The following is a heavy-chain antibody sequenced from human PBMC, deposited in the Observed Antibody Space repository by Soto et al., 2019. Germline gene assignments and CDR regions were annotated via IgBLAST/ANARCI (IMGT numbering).Heavy chain of an antibody. CDR2: ISSNGVGT. Sequence: EVQLAESGGGLAQPGGSLRLSCAASGFTLSGYAMDWVRQAPGKGLEYVSGISSNGVGTYYANSVQGRFTISRDNSKNTVYLQMGSLIPEDLAVSYCARRARPDFYHMDVWGKGTTVTVYS. CDR1: GFTLSGYA. J-gene: IGHJ6*03. CDR3: ARRARPDFYHMDV. V-gene: IGHV3-64*01. D-gene: IGHD6-6*01.